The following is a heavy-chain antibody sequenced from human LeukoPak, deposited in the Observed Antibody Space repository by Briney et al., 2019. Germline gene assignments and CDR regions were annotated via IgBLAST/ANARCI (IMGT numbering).Heavy chain of an antibody. CDR2: ISYDGSNK. CDR1: GFTFSSYA. Sequence: PGGSLRLSCAASGFTFSSYAMHWVRQAPGKGLEWVAVISYDGSNKYYADSVKGRFTISRDNAKNSLYLQMNSLRAEDTALYYCAKDLSITMIDRGAFDIWGQGTMVTVSS. V-gene: IGHV3-30-3*01. CDR3: AKDLSITMIDRGAFDI. D-gene: IGHD3-22*01. J-gene: IGHJ3*02.